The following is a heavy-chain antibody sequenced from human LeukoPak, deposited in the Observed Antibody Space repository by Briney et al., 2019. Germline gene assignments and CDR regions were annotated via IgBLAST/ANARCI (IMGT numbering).Heavy chain of an antibody. CDR1: VYTFTSYD. Sequence: GASVKVSCKASVYTFTSYDVNWVRQATGQRLEGMGWMGPNSGNRGHAQNFHVRVTMTRNTSISTAYMELSSLRSEDTGVYYCASDPSRLDYWGQGTLVTVSS. V-gene: IGHV1-8*01. J-gene: IGHJ4*02. CDR3: ASDPSRLDY. CDR2: MGPNSGNR.